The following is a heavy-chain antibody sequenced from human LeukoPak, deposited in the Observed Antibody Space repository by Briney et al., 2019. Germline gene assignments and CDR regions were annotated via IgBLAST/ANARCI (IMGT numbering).Heavy chain of an antibody. Sequence: ASMKVSCKASGYTFTGYYMHWVRQAPGQGLEWMGWINPNSGGTNYAQKFQGRVTMTRDTSISTAYMELSRLRSDDTAVYYCARAVYSGYDLNYWGQGTLVTVSS. CDR2: INPNSGGT. V-gene: IGHV1-2*02. CDR3: ARAVYSGYDLNY. D-gene: IGHD5-12*01. J-gene: IGHJ4*02. CDR1: GYTFTGYY.